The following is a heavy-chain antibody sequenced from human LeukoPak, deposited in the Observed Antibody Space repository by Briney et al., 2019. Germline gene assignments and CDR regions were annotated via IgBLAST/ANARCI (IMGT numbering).Heavy chain of an antibody. D-gene: IGHD7-27*01. CDR1: GYTFTSYG. CDR2: ISAYNGNT. Sequence: ASVKVSCKASGYTFTSYGISWVRQAPGQGLEWMGWISAYNGNTNYAQKLQGRVTMTTDTSTSTAYMELRSLRSDDTAVYYCARDLGPYYYYYYMDVWGKGTTATVSS. J-gene: IGHJ6*03. CDR3: ARDLGPYYYYYYMDV. V-gene: IGHV1-18*01.